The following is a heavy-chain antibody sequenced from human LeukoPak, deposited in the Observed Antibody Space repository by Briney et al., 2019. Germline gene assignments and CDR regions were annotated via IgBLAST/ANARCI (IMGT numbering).Heavy chain of an antibody. CDR1: GFTFSSYA. J-gene: IGHJ4*02. Sequence: GGSLRLSCAASGFTFSSYAMHWVRQAPGKGLEWVAVISYDGSNKYYADSVKGRFTISGDNSKNTLYLQMNSLRAEDTAVYYCARPRGGSSGYYLDYWGQGTLVTVSS. D-gene: IGHD3-22*01. V-gene: IGHV3-30-3*01. CDR3: ARPRGGSSGYYLDY. CDR2: ISYDGSNK.